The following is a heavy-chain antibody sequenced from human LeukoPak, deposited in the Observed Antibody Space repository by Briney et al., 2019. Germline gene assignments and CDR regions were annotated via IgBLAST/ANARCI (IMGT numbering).Heavy chain of an antibody. V-gene: IGHV4-34*01. CDR1: GGSFSGYY. J-gene: IGHJ3*02. Sequence: PSETLSLTCAVYGGSFSGYYWSWIRQPPGKGLEWIGEINHSGSTNYNPSLKSRVTISVDTSKNQFSLKLSSVTAADTAVYYCARAPPSHAFGIWGPGEMGTGSS. CDR3: ARAPPSHAFGI. CDR2: INHSGST.